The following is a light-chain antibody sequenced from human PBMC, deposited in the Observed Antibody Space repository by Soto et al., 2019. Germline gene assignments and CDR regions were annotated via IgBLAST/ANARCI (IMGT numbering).Light chain of an antibody. CDR2: GGS. J-gene: IGKJ5*01. Sequence: VLAQSPGTLSLTPGARATLSCRASHSLSRNLAWYQQRPGQAPRLVIYGGSTRDPGIPARFSGGRSGTEFTLTISSLQSEDFSVYYCQQYHSWPPITFGQGTRLEIK. V-gene: IGKV3-15*01. CDR3: QQYHSWPPIT. CDR1: HSLSRN.